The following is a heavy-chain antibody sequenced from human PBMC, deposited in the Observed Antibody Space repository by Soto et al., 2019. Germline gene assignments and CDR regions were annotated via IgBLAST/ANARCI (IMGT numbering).Heavy chain of an antibody. D-gene: IGHD2-8*01. CDR2: ISAYNGNT. CDR3: ARDYQVLMVYAAYFDY. J-gene: IGHJ4*02. V-gene: IGHV1-18*01. Sequence: ASVKVSCKASGYTFTSYGISWVRQAPGQGLEWMGWISAYNGNTNYAQKLQGRVTMTTDTSTSTAYMELRSLRSDDTAVYYCARDYQVLMVYAAYFDYWGQGTLVTVSS. CDR1: GYTFTSYG.